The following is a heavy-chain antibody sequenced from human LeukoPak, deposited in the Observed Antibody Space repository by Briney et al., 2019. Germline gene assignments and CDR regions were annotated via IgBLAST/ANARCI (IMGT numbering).Heavy chain of an antibody. CDR1: GFTVTTNY. J-gene: IGHJ4*02. CDR3: ATTGGYWTGIFDR. CDR2: IHGDGRT. Sequence: GGSLRLSCAASGFTVTTNYMAWVRQAPGKGLEWVSGIHGDGRTYYADSVKGRFTISRDSSKNTLYLQMNSLRAEDTAVYYCATTGGYWTGIFDRWGQGTLVTVSS. D-gene: IGHD2-8*02. V-gene: IGHV3-53*01.